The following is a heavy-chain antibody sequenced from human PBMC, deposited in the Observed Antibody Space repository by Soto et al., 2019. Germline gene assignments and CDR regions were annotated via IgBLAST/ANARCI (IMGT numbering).Heavy chain of an antibody. D-gene: IGHD5-18*01. J-gene: IGHJ3*02. V-gene: IGHV5-51*01. CDR1: GYSFTSYW. CDR2: IYPGDSDT. Sequence: GESLKISCKGSGYSFTSYWIGWVRQMPGKGLEWMGIIYPGDSDTRYSPSFQGQVTISADKSISTAYLQWSSLKASDTAMYYCASPAGGYSHGYNAFDIWGQGTIVTVSS. CDR3: ASPAGGYSHGYNAFDI.